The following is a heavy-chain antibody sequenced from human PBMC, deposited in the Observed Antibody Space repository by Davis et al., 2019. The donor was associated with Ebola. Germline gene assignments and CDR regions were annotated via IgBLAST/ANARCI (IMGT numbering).Heavy chain of an antibody. D-gene: IGHD6-13*01. Sequence: PSETLSLTCTVSGGSISSSSYYWGWIRQPPGKGLEWIGSIYYSGSTYYNPSLKSRVTISVDTSKNQFSLKVSSVTAADTAVYYCARGSYSSIWYAKYGMDVWGQGTTVTVSS. CDR2: IYYSGST. CDR1: GGSISSSSYY. J-gene: IGHJ6*02. CDR3: ARGSYSSIWYAKYGMDV. V-gene: IGHV4-39*07.